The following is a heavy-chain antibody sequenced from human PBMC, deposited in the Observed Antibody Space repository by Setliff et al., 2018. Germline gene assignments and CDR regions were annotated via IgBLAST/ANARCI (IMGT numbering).Heavy chain of an antibody. Sequence: PSETLSLTCAVSGFSITSGYYWGWIRQAPGKGLEWIGSLYHSGTTYYNPSLKRRVTISLDTSKNHFSLNLNSVTAADTAVYFCARHLSHCTMTTCYNNWCDPWGQGTLVTVS. CDR1: GFSITSGYY. CDR2: LYHSGTT. J-gene: IGHJ5*02. CDR3: ARHLSHCTMTTCYNNWCDP. D-gene: IGHD2-2*02. V-gene: IGHV4-38-2*01.